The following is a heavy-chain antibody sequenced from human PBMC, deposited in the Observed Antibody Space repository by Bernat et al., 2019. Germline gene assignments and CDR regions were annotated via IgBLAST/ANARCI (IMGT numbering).Heavy chain of an antibody. V-gene: IGHV3-NL1*01. CDR2: IYSGGST. CDR1: GFTFSSSG. Sequence: QVQLVESGGGVVQPGRSPRLSCAASGFTFSSSGMHWVRQAPGKGLELVAVIYSGGSTYYADSVKGRFTISRDNYKNTLYLEMNSLRAEDTAVYFCARVGYCSSTSCRDYWGQGTLVTVSS. CDR3: ARVGYCSSTSCRDY. D-gene: IGHD2-2*01. J-gene: IGHJ4*02.